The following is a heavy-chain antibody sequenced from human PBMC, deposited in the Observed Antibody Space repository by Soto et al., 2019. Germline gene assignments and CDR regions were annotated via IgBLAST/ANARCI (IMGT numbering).Heavy chain of an antibody. Sequence: QITLKESGPTLVKPTQTLTLTCTFSGFSLSTSGVGVGWIRQPPGKALEWLALISWNDDQRYSPSLKSRLTITKDTSKNQVVLTMTNMDPVDTATYYCAHSLAPHMECTSTSCVYWFDPWGQGTLVTVSS. CDR1: GFSLSTSGVG. J-gene: IGHJ5*02. CDR3: AHSLAPHMECTSTSCVYWFDP. CDR2: ISWNDDQ. D-gene: IGHD2-2*01. V-gene: IGHV2-5*01.